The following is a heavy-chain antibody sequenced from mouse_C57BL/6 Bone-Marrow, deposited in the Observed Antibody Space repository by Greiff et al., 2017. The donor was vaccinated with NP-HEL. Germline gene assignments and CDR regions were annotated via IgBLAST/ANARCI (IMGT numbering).Heavy chain of an antibody. Sequence: VQLQQSGAELVRPGTSVKVSCKASGYAFTNYLIEWVKQRPGQGLEWIGVINPGSGGTNYHEKFKGKATLTADKSSSTAYMHLSSLTSEDSAVYFCARFTTVVAKAMDYWGQGTSVTVSS. CDR2: INPGSGGT. D-gene: IGHD1-1*01. CDR1: GYAFTNYL. CDR3: ARFTTVVAKAMDY. V-gene: IGHV1-54*01. J-gene: IGHJ4*01.